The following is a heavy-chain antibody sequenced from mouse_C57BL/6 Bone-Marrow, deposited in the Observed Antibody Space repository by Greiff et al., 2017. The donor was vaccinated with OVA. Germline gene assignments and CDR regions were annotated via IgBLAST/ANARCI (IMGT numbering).Heavy chain of an antibody. Sequence: EVMLVESGGGLVQPGGSLKLSCAASGFTFSDYYMYWVRQTPEKRLEWVAYISNGGGSTYYPDTVKGRFTISRDNAKNTLYLQMSRLKYEDTAMYYCARHSGNYFDYWGQGTTLTVSS. J-gene: IGHJ2*01. CDR3: ARHSGNYFDY. CDR1: GFTFSDYY. V-gene: IGHV5-12*01. CDR2: ISNGGGST. D-gene: IGHD4-1*01.